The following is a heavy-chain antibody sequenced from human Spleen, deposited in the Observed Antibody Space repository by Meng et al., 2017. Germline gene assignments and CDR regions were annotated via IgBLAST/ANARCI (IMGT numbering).Heavy chain of an antibody. D-gene: IGHD6-13*01. CDR2: IDPKSGDT. CDR1: GYNFPDYW. V-gene: IGHV1-2*06. J-gene: IGHJ4*02. Sequence: VRVWLVGGEGKKPGDSVKVPCKPSGYNFPDYWLHWVRRAPEQGLEGMGRIDPKSGDTHYAQRFQGRVTMTGDTSISTAYMELSGLRSDDTAMYYCARDEDISAAGKLFGDYWGQGTLVTVSS. CDR3: ARDEDISAAGKLFGDY.